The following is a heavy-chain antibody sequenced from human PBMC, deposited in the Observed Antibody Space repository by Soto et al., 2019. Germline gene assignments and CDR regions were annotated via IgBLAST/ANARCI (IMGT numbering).Heavy chain of an antibody. J-gene: IGHJ6*02. D-gene: IGHD3-16*01. CDR1: GYKFITYG. CDR2: ISTYSGKT. V-gene: IGHV1-18*04. CDR3: ARGLGNNGLDV. Sequence: ASVKVSCKASGYKFITYGITWVRPAPGQGLEWMGGISTYSGKTDYAQSLQDRVTMITDTCTSTAYMELGSLRSDDTAVYYCARGLGNNGLDVWGQGTAVTVSS.